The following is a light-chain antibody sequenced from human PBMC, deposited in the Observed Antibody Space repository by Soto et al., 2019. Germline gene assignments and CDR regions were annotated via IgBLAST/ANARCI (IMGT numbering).Light chain of an antibody. V-gene: IGKV3-20*01. J-gene: IGKJ1*01. Sequence: EIVLTQSPGTLSLSPGERATLSCRASHTISSSYFAWYQQQPGQAPRLLIYGISRRATGIPDRFSGSGSGTDFTLTITRLEPEDFAVYYCQQYVTSSPRTFGQGTKVEIK. CDR2: GIS. CDR3: QQYVTSSPRT. CDR1: HTISSSY.